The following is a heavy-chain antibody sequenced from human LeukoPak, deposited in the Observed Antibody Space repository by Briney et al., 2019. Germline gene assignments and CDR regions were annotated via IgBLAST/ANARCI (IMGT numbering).Heavy chain of an antibody. J-gene: IGHJ4*02. CDR2: IYSSGTT. Sequence: SETLSLTCTVSGVSISTYYWSWIRQPPGKGPEWIGYIYSSGTTSYNPSLKSRVTISIDTSKNEFSLKLTSVTAADTAVYYCAREANYYGSGSYFEGTFDHWGQGSLVIVSS. V-gene: IGHV4-59*01. CDR1: GVSISTYY. D-gene: IGHD3-10*01. CDR3: AREANYYGSGSYFEGTFDH.